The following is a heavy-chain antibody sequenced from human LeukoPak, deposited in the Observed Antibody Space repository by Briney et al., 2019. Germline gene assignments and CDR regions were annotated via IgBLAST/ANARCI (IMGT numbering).Heavy chain of an antibody. V-gene: IGHV4-4*07. CDR1: GDSISSHY. CDR2: TSGTG. Sequence: SETXSLTCTVSGDSISSHYLGWIRQPAGKGLEWIGITSGTGNYNPSLKSRVSMSVDTSRNLVSLTLTSVTAADTAVYYCARLYYYNDGGLYFGPEAFDIWGQGTRVTVSS. J-gene: IGHJ3*02. D-gene: IGHD3-10*01. CDR3: ARLYYYNDGGLYFGPEAFDI.